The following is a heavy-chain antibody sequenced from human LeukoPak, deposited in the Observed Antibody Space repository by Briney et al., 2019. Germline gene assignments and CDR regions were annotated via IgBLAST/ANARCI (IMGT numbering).Heavy chain of an antibody. CDR1: GFTFTNAW. D-gene: IGHD3-10*01. Sequence: GGSLRLSCAASGFTFTNAWMSWVRQAPGKGLEWVGRIKSKTDGGTTDYAAPVKGRFTISRYDSKSTLYLQKNSLKTEDTAVYYCTTYRLYGSGSYQVDSWGQGTLVTVSS. CDR3: TTYRLYGSGSYQVDS. J-gene: IGHJ4*02. V-gene: IGHV3-15*01. CDR2: IKSKTDGGTT.